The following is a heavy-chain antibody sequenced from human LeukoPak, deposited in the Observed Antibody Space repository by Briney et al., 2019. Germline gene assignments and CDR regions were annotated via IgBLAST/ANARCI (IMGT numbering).Heavy chain of an antibody. D-gene: IGHD4-17*01. CDR3: ARGAPDYGDYACFDY. CDR2: IIPILGIA. CDR1: GGTFSSYA. V-gene: IGHV1-69*04. Sequence: GSSVKVSCKASGGTFSSYAISWVRQAPGQGLEWMGRIIPILGIANYAQKFQGRVTITADKSTSTAYMELSSLRSEDTAVYYCARGAPDYGDYACFDYWGQGTLVTVSS. J-gene: IGHJ4*02.